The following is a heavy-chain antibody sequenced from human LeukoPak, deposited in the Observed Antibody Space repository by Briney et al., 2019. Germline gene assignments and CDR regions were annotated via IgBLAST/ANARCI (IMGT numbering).Heavy chain of an antibody. V-gene: IGHV3-21*01. J-gene: IGHJ4*02. CDR2: ISSSSSHI. CDR1: GFTFSSYS. CDR3: TTVLSWGAGAGGDH. Sequence: GGSLRLSCAASGFTFSSYSMKWVRQAPGKGLEWVSSISSSSSHIYYADSVKGRFTISRDNAKNSLYLQMNSLRAEDTAVYYCTTVLSWGAGAGGDHWGQGTLVTVSS. D-gene: IGHD3-16*01.